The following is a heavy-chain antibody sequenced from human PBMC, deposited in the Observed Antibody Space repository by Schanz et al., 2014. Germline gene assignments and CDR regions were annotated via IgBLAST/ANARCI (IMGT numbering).Heavy chain of an antibody. CDR2: INTGVNT. CDR1: GFTFGDYA. V-gene: IGHV3-23*04. Sequence: EVHLVESGGGLVQPGGSLRLSCAASGFTFGDYAMTWVRQAPGKGLEWVSAINTGVNTYYADSVRGRFTMSRDNSKNTLYLQMNSLRAGDAAVYYCAKYRGYYRVSGSYRELEYWGQGTLVTVSS. D-gene: IGHD3-10*01. CDR3: AKYRGYYRVSGSYRELEY. J-gene: IGHJ4*02.